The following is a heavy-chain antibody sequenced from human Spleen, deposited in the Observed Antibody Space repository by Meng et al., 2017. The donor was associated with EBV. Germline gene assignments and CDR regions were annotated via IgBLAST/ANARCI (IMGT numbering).Heavy chain of an antibody. CDR3: ARGMSYYDNSGFFDY. J-gene: IGHJ4*02. CDR1: GYTFTSYD. D-gene: IGHD3-22*01. V-gene: IGHV1-8*02. Sequence: QVQLVQSRGEVEKPGASGKVSCKASGYTFTSYDINWVRQAPGQGLEWMGWVNPDSGNTGYPQKFQGRVTMTRNTSISTTYMELRSLTSEDTAVYYCARGMSYYDNSGFFDYWGQGALVTVSS. CDR2: VNPDSGNT.